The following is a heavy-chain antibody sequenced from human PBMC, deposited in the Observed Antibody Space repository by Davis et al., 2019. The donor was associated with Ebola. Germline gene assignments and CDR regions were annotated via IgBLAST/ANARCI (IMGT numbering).Heavy chain of an antibody. CDR3: ARFDFWSGYPTFDY. CDR2: IDPSDSYT. Sequence: SLKISCKGSGYSFTSYWISWVRQMPGKGLDWMGRIDPSDSYTNYSPSFQGHVTISADKSISTAYLLWSSLKASDTAMYYCARFDFWSGYPTFDYWGQGTLVTVSS. D-gene: IGHD3-3*01. V-gene: IGHV5-10-1*01. J-gene: IGHJ4*02. CDR1: GYSFTSYW.